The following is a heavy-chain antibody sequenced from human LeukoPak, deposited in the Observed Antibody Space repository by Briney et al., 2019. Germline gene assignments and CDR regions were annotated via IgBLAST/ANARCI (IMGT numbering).Heavy chain of an antibody. CDR1: GFTFSDYS. D-gene: IGHD5-12*01. CDR2: ISTSRVNTI. Sequence: GGSLRLSCAASGFTFSDYSMTWIRQAPGKGLECVSHISTSRVNTILYVDSVKGRFTISRDDARNSLSLQMNSLRAEDTAVYYCARGGRRPDSWGPGTLVTVSS. CDR3: ARGGRRPDS. V-gene: IGHV3-11*01. J-gene: IGHJ5*01.